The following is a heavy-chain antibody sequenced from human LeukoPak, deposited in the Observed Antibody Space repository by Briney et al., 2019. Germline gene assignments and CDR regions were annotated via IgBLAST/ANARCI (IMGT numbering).Heavy chain of an antibody. V-gene: IGHV1-8*03. CDR1: GYTFTSYD. CDR3: AKDRGYSYGYQFWFDP. Sequence: ASVKVSCKASGYTFTSYDINWVRQATGQGLEWMGWMNPNSGNTGYAQKFQGRVTITADKSTSTAYMELSSLRSEDTAVYYCAKDRGYSYGYQFWFDPWGQGTLVTVSS. CDR2: MNPNSGNT. D-gene: IGHD5-18*01. J-gene: IGHJ5*02.